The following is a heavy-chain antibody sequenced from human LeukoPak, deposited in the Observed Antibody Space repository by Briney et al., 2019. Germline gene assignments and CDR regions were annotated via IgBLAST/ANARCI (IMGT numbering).Heavy chain of an antibody. Sequence: ASVKVSCKASGYTFTSYAMNWVRQAPGQGLEWMEWINTNTGNPTYAQGFTGRFVFSLDTSVSTAYLQISSLKAEDTAVYYCARDIAGGSYYYYGMDVWGQGTTVTVSS. J-gene: IGHJ6*02. CDR2: INTNTGNP. V-gene: IGHV7-4-1*02. CDR1: GYTFTSYA. D-gene: IGHD1-20*01. CDR3: ARDIAGGSYYYYGMDV.